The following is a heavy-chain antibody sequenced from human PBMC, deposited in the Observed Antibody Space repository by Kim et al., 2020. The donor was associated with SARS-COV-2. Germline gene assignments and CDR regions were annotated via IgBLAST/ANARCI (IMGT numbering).Heavy chain of an antibody. J-gene: IGHJ4*02. V-gene: IGHV2-5*02. Sequence: SGPTLVNPTQTLTLTCTFSGFSLSTSGVGVGWIRQPPGKALEWLALIYWDDDKRYSPSLKSRLTITKDTSKNQVVLTMTNMDPVDTASYYCAHRRGSWLGPYVDYWGQGTLVTVSS. CDR2: IYWDDDK. D-gene: IGHD6-13*01. CDR1: GFSLSTSGVG. CDR3: AHRRGSWLGPYVDY.